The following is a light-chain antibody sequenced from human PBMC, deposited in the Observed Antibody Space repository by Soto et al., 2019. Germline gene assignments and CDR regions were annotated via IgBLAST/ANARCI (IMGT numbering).Light chain of an antibody. CDR3: SSYTTSSTLV. Sequence: QSALTQPPSASGAAGQSVTISCTGASSDVGAYNYVSWYQQHPGKAPKLMIYEVSKRPSGVSNRFSGSKSGNTASLTISGLQAEDEADYSCSSYTTSSTLVFGGGTKVTVL. J-gene: IGLJ2*01. V-gene: IGLV2-14*01. CDR1: SSDVGAYNY. CDR2: EVS.